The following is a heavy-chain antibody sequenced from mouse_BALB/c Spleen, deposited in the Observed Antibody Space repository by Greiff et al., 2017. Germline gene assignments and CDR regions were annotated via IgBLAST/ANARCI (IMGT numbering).Heavy chain of an antibody. CDR3: VRHEGDV. V-gene: IGHV10-1*02. J-gene: IGHJ1*01. CDR1: GFTFNTYA. CDR2: IRSKSNNYAT. Sequence: EVKLMESGGGLVQPKGSLKLSCAASGFTFNTYAMNWVRQAPGKGLEWVARIRSKSNNYATYYADSVKDRFTISRDDSQSMLYLQMNNLKTEDTAMYYCVRHEGDVWGAGTTVTVSS.